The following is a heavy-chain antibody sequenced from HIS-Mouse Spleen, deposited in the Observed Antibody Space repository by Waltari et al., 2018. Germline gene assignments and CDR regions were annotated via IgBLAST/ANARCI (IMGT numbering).Heavy chain of an antibody. CDR2: IYYNGRT. Sequence: QLQLQESGPGLVKPSETLSLTCTVSGGSISSSSYYWGWIRQPPGKGLEWIGSIYYNGRTYHNPSPKGRVTISVETSKNQFSLKLSSVTAADTAVYYCATYTPTGDRDDAFDIWGQGTMVTVSS. CDR1: GGSISSSSYY. V-gene: IGHV4-39*07. J-gene: IGHJ3*02. D-gene: IGHD7-27*01. CDR3: ATYTPTGDRDDAFDI.